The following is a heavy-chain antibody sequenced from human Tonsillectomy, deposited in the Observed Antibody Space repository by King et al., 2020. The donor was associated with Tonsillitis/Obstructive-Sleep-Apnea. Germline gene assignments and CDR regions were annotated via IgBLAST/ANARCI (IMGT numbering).Heavy chain of an antibody. D-gene: IGHD1-20*01. J-gene: IGHJ4*02. CDR2: IFYSGST. CDR1: GGSISSYY. Sequence: VQLQESGPGLVKPSETLSLTCSVSGGSISSYYWSWIRQPPGKGLEWIGNIFYSGSTNYNPSLKSRVTISVDTSKNQFSLKLSSVTAADTAVYYCARSITGTTRALDYWGQGTLVTVSS. CDR3: ARSITGTTRALDY. V-gene: IGHV4-59*01.